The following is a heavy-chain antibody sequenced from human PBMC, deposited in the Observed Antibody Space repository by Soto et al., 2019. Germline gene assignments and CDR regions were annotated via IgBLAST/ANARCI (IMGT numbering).Heavy chain of an antibody. CDR3: ARDLYYYGSVTFLGCRYSYGMDV. V-gene: IGHV3-30-3*01. Sequence: GGSLRLSCAASGFTFSSYAMHWVRQAPGKGLEWVAVISYDGSNKYYADSVKGRFTISRDNSKNTLYLQMNSLRAEDTAVYYCARDLYYYGSVTFLGCRYSYGMDVWGQGTTVTGFS. CDR1: GFTFSSYA. J-gene: IGHJ6*02. CDR2: ISYDGSNK. D-gene: IGHD3-10*01.